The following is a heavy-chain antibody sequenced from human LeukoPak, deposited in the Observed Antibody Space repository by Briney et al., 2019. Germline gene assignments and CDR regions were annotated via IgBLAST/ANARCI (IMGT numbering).Heavy chain of an antibody. CDR1: GFTFSSYW. CDR3: ARGGGLDV. CDR2: INHNGNVN. D-gene: IGHD3-16*01. V-gene: IGHV3-7*03. Sequence: GGSLRLSCAASGFTFSSYWMNWARQAPGKGLEWVASINHNGNVNYYVDSVKGRFTISGDNAKNSLYLQISNLRAEDTAVYFCARGGGLDVWGQGATVTVSS. J-gene: IGHJ6*02.